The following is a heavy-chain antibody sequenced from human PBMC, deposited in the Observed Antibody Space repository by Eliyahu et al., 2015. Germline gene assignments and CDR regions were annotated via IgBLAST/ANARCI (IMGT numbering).Heavy chain of an antibody. CDR2: FSGSGGST. Sequence: EVQLLESGGGLVQPGGSLRLSCAASGFPFSFYAMXWVRQAPGKGLEGVSGFSGSGGSTYYADSVKGRFTISRDNSKNTLYLQMNSLRAEDTAVYYCAKGTSSSLNWFDPWGQGTLVTVSS. J-gene: IGHJ5*02. CDR3: AKGTSSSLNWFDP. V-gene: IGHV3-23*01. D-gene: IGHD6-13*01. CDR1: GFPFSFYA.